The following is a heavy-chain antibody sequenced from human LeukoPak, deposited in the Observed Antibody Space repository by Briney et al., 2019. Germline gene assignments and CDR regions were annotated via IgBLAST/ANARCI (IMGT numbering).Heavy chain of an antibody. CDR2: IDYSGST. CDR3: ARRDYNYVWGTYRRYRPFDY. D-gene: IGHD3-16*02. J-gene: IGHJ4*02. V-gene: IGHV4-39*01. CDR1: GASISSSSHY. Sequence: SETLSLTCTVSGASISSSSHYWGWIRQPPGKGLEWIGSIDYSGSTNYNPSLKSRVTISVDTSKNQFSLRLSSVTAADTAVYFFARRDYNYVWGTYRRYRPFDYWGQGTLVTVSS.